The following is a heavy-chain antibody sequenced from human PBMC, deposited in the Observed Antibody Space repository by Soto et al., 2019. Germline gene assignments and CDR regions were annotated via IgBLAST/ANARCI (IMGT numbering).Heavy chain of an antibody. V-gene: IGHV5-51*01. Sequence: GESLKISCKGSGYSFTSYWIGWVRQMPGKGLEWMGIIYPGDSDTRYSPSFQGQVTISADKSISTAYLQWSSLKASDTAKYNWGILSGRSFPDFRGQGTLVTVSS. CDR2: IYPGDSDT. CDR1: GYSFTSYW. D-gene: IGHD2-21*01. J-gene: IGHJ4*02. CDR3: GILSGRSFPDF.